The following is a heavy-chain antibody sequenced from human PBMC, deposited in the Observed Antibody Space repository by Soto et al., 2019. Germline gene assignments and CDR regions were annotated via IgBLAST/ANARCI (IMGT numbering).Heavy chain of an antibody. D-gene: IGHD6-13*01. V-gene: IGHV4-38-2*02. CDR2: IYYSGTT. Sequence: SETLSLTCAVSGYSISSGYYWGWIRQPPGKGLEWIGNIYYSGTTNYNLSLQNRLTISXDXXXXQXSXKXXXVTAXDAALYYCARDIRGYSRALDYWGQGTQVTVSS. CDR1: GYSISSGYY. CDR3: ARDIRGYSRALDY. J-gene: IGHJ4*02.